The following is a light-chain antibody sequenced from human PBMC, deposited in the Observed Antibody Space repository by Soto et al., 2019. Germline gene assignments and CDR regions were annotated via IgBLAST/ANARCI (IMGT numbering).Light chain of an antibody. Sequence: EIVLTQSPGTLSLSPGDRATLSCRASHSINTSFLAWFQQKPGQAPRLLIYAASTRATGIPDRFSGSASETDFTLTINRLEPEDSAVYYCQQYARAPFSLGHGTKVDIK. CDR2: AAS. CDR1: HSINTSF. CDR3: QQYARAPFS. V-gene: IGKV3-20*01. J-gene: IGKJ3*01.